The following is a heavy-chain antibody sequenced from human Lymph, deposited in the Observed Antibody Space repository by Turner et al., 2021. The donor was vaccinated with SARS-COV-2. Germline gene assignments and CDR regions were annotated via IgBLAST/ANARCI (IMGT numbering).Heavy chain of an antibody. V-gene: IGHV3-43*02. Sequence: EVQLVESGGRVVQPVGSLILSCAASGFTFAAFALPWVRQDPGKGLEWVSLISGDGGSTYAADSVKGRFTISRDNSKNALYLQMNSLRTEDTALYYCAKDPGYCSGGSCYSRTYFDYWGQGTLVTVSS. CDR1: GFTFAAFA. D-gene: IGHD2-15*01. CDR3: AKDPGYCSGGSCYSRTYFDY. CDR2: ISGDGGST. J-gene: IGHJ4*02.